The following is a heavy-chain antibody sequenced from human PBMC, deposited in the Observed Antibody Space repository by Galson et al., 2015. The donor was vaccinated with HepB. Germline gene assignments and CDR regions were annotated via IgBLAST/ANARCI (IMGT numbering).Heavy chain of an antibody. CDR1: GYTFTSYG. Sequence: SVKVSCKASGYTFTSYGISWVRQAPGQRLEWMGWINAGNGNTEYSQKFQGRVTITRDTSASTAYMELSSLRSEDTAVYYCARADTVTTWVYWGQGTLVTVSS. V-gene: IGHV1-3*01. CDR3: ARADTVTTWVY. D-gene: IGHD4-17*01. CDR2: INAGNGNT. J-gene: IGHJ4*02.